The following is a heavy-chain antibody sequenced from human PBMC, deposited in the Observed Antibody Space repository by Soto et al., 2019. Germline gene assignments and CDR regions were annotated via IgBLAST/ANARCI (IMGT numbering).Heavy chain of an antibody. CDR1: GYTFTSYD. D-gene: IGHD3-10*01. CDR2: MNPNSGNT. V-gene: IGHV1-8*01. CDR3: ARDSAYYYGSGSYNRYDY. Sequence: ASVKVSCKASGYTFTSYDINWVRQATGQGLEWMGWMNPNSGNTGYAQKLQGRVTMTTDTSTSTAYMELRSLRSDDTAVYYCARDSAYYYGSGSYNRYDYWGQGTLVTVSS. J-gene: IGHJ4*02.